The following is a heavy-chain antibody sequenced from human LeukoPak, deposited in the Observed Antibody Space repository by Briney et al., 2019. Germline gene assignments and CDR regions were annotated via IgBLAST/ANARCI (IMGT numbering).Heavy chain of an antibody. J-gene: IGHJ4*02. D-gene: IGHD5-24*01. CDR3: ARIRDDYNPLDY. CDR1: GFTFSSYG. V-gene: IGHV3-30*03. Sequence: PGGSLRLSCAASGFTFSSYGMHWVRHAPGKGLEWVAVISYDGSNKYYADSVKGRFTISRDNSKNTLYLQMNNLRAEDTAVYYCARIRDDYNPLDYWGQGTLVIVSS. CDR2: ISYDGSNK.